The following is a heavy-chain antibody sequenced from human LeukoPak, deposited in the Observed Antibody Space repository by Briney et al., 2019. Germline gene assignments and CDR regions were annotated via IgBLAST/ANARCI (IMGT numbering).Heavy chain of an antibody. Sequence: GGSLRLSCAGSGXTFSNAWMNWVRQAPGKGLEWVGRIKSKVDGGTTDYAAPVKGRFIVSRDDSRNTVYLQMNSLKTEDTAVYYCSTGGYYLDYWGQGTLVTVSS. J-gene: IGHJ4*02. CDR1: GXTFSNAW. D-gene: IGHD3-16*01. CDR3: STGGYYLDY. CDR2: IKSKVDGGTT. V-gene: IGHV3-15*01.